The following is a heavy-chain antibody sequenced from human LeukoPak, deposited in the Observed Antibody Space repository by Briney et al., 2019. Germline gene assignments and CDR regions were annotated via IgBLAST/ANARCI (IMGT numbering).Heavy chain of an antibody. D-gene: IGHD6-13*01. Sequence: GGSLRLSCAASGFTFSSYWMHWVRQAPGKGLVWVSRINSDGSSTSYADSVKGRFTISRDNAKNTLYLQMNSLRAEDTAVYYCAQQSGLYYYYYRDVWGKGTTVTVSS. V-gene: IGHV3-74*01. CDR1: GFTFSSYW. CDR2: INSDGSST. J-gene: IGHJ6*03. CDR3: AQQSGLYYYYYRDV.